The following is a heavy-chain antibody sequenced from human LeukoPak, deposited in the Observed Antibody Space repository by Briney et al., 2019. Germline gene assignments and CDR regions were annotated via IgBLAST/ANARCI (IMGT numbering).Heavy chain of an antibody. Sequence: GGSLRLSCAASGFTFSSYGMHWVRQAPGKGLEWVAFIWYDGNNKYYVDSVKGRFTISRDSSKSSLYLQMNSLRAEDTAVYYCAKDPLQYGSGSYYFDYWGQGTLVTVSS. V-gene: IGHV3-30*02. D-gene: IGHD3-10*01. CDR3: AKDPLQYGSGSYYFDY. J-gene: IGHJ4*02. CDR2: IWYDGNNK. CDR1: GFTFSSYG.